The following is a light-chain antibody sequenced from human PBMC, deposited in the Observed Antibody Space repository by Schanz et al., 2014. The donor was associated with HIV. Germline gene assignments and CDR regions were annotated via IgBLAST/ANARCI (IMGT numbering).Light chain of an antibody. CDR2: NDN. V-gene: IGLV1-44*01. CDR3: ATWDINLNGPV. CDR1: SSNIGTYN. Sequence: QSVLTQPPSTSGTPGQRVAISCSGSSSNIGTYNVNWYQQLPGTAPRLLIHNDNQRPSGVPDRFSGSKSGTSASLAISGLQSEDEADYYCATWDINLNGPVFGGGTKLTVL. J-gene: IGLJ2*01.